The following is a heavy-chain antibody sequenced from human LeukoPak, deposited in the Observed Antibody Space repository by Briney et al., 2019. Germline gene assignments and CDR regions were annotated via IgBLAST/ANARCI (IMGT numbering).Heavy chain of an antibody. V-gene: IGHV4-38-2*01. J-gene: IGHJ4*02. CDR1: GYSISSGYY. CDR2: MYHSGST. Sequence: SETLSLTCAVSGYSISSGYYWGWIRQPPGKGLEWIGSMYHSGSTYYNPSLKSRVTISVDTSKNQFSLKLSSVTAADTAVYYRARRTGGSFDYWGQGTLVTVSS. CDR3: ARRTGGSFDY. D-gene: IGHD3-16*01.